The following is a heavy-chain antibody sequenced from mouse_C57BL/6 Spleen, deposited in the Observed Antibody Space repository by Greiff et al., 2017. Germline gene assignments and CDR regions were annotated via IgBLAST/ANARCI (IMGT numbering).Heavy chain of an antibody. V-gene: IGHV1-81*01. CDR3: ARFDGYPYWYFDV. Sequence: VQLQQSGAELARPGASVKLSCKASGYTFTSYGISWVKQRTGQGLEWIGEIYPRSGNTYYNAKFKGKATLTADKSSSTAYMELRSLTSEDSAVXFCARFDGYPYWYFDVWGTGTTVTVSS. CDR2: IYPRSGNT. CDR1: GYTFTSYG. J-gene: IGHJ1*03. D-gene: IGHD2-3*01.